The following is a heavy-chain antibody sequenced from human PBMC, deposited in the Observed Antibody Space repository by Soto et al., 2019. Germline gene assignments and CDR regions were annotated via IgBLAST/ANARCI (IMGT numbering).Heavy chain of an antibody. D-gene: IGHD2-15*01. CDR1: GYTFTSYD. Sequence: QVQLVQSGAEVKKPGASVKVSCKASGYTFTSYDINWVRQATGQGLEWMGWMNPNSGNTGYAQKFQGRVTMTRNTXXXTXNMELSSRRSEDTAVYYCARVFPYCSGGSCYRWFDPWGQGTLVTVSS. V-gene: IGHV1-8*01. CDR3: ARVFPYCSGGSCYRWFDP. J-gene: IGHJ5*02. CDR2: MNPNSGNT.